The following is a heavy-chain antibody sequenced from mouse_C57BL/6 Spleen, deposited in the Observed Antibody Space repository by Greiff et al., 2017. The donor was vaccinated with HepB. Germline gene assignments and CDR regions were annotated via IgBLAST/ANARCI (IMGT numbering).Heavy chain of an antibody. CDR1: GYTFTSYW. D-gene: IGHD1-1*01. Sequence: QVQLQQPGAELVKPGASVKLSCKASGYTFTSYWMHWVKQRPGQGLEWIGMIHPNSGSTNYNEKFKSKATLTVDKSSSTAYMQLSSLTSEDSAVYYCARSTVVARDYYAMDYWGQGTSVTVSS. CDR2: IHPNSGST. J-gene: IGHJ4*01. CDR3: ARSTVVARDYYAMDY. V-gene: IGHV1-64*01.